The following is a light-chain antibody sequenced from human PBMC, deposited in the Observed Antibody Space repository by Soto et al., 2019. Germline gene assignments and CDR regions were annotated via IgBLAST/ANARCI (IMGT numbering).Light chain of an antibody. V-gene: IGLV2-18*02. Sequence: QSVLTQPPSVSGSPGQSVTISCTGTSSDIGIYDRVSWYQQTPGTAPKLMIYEVTNRPSGVPDRFSGSKSGTTASLTISGLQAEDEAGYYCSSYTGSNTVLFGGGTKVTVL. J-gene: IGLJ2*01. CDR3: SSYTGSNTVL. CDR2: EVT. CDR1: SSDIGIYDR.